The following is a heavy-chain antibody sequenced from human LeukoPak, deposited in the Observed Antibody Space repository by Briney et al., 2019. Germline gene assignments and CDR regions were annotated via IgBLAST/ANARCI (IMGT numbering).Heavy chain of an antibody. CDR3: ARGPSSGWYRFFDY. CDR2: VGSDGSST. Sequence: QTGGSLRLSCVASGFTFSSYWMHWVRQAPGTGLVWVSRVGSDGSSTNYADSVKGRFTISRDNAKSTLYLQMNSLRAEDTAVYYCARGPSSGWYRFFDYWGQGNLVTVSS. CDR1: GFTFSSYW. D-gene: IGHD6-19*01. V-gene: IGHV3-74*01. J-gene: IGHJ4*02.